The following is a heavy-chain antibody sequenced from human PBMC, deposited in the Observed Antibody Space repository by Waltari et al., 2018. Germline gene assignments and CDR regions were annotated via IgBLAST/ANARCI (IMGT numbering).Heavy chain of an antibody. D-gene: IGHD6-13*01. CDR2: VDPEDGET. J-gene: IGHJ4*02. Sequence: EVQLVQSGAEVKKPGATVKMSCKASGYTFTDYYMHWVQQAPGKGLEWMGRVDPEDGETRCAEKYQGSVTITADTSTDKANKELSSLRSGDTAVYYCARQQLVGVGDYWGQGTLVTVSS. V-gene: IGHV1-69-2*01. CDR1: GYTFTDYY. CDR3: ARQQLVGVGDY.